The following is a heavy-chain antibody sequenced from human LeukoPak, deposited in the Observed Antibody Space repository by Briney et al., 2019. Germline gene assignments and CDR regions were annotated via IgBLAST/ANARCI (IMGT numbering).Heavy chain of an antibody. CDR1: GFTFTSSA. CDR3: AAGARDSSGYWRPDAFDI. V-gene: IGHV1-58*02. D-gene: IGHD3-22*01. J-gene: IGHJ3*02. CDR2: IVVGSGNT. Sequence: ASVKVSCKASGFTFTSSAMQWVRQARAQRLEWIGWIVVGSGNTNYAQKFQERVTITRDMSTSTAYMELSSLRSEDTAVYYCAAGARDSSGYWRPDAFDIWGQGTMVTVSS.